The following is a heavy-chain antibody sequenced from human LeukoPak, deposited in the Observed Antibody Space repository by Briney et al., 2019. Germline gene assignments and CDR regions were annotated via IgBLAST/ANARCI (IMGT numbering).Heavy chain of an antibody. CDR2: ISAYNGDT. CDR1: GYTFTSHG. J-gene: IGHJ4*02. CDR3: ARGGSGSYYDY. D-gene: IGHD3-10*01. V-gene: IGHV1-18*01. Sequence: ASVKVSCKASGYTFTSHGITWVRQAPGQGLEWVGWISAYNGDTKYPEILEGRVTLSTDTSTNTVYMELRSLRSDDTAVYYCARGGSGSYYDYWGQGTRVTVSS.